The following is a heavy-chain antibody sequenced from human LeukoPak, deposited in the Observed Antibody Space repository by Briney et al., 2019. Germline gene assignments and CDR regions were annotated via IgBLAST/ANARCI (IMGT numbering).Heavy chain of an antibody. D-gene: IGHD5-18*01. CDR1: GGSFSGYY. CDR2: INHSGST. CDR3: ARRGYSYGSDY. Sequence: SETLSLTCAVYGGSFSGYYWSWIRQPPGKGLEWIGEINHSGSTNYNPSLKSRVTISVDTSKNQFSLKLSSVTAADTAVYYCARRGYSYGSDYWGQGTLVTVSS. V-gene: IGHV4-34*01. J-gene: IGHJ4*02.